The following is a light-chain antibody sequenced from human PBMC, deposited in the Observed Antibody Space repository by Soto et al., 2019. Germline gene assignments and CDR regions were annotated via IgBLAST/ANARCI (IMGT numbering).Light chain of an antibody. J-gene: IGLJ2*01. CDR2: RNN. CDR1: SSNIGSNY. V-gene: IGLV1-47*01. CDR3: AAWDDSLRGVV. Sequence: QCVLTQPPSASGTPGQRVTISCSGSSSNIGSNYVYWYQQLPGTAPKLLIYRNNQRPSGVPDRFSGSKSGTSASLAISGLRSEDEADYYCAAWDDSLRGVVVGGGTQLTVL.